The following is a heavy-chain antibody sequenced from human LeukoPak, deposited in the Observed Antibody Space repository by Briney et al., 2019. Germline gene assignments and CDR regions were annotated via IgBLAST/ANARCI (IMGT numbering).Heavy chain of an antibody. CDR3: ARERFAGGYRYLDY. V-gene: IGHV4-31*03. Sequence: SETLSLTCTVSGDSISNGVKYWSWIRQHPGRGLEWIGYIYHSGSTSYYPSLKSRLTISIATSKNQFSLRLNSVIAADTAVYYCARERFAGGYRYLDYWGQGTLVTVSS. J-gene: IGHJ4*02. CDR1: GDSISNGVKY. D-gene: IGHD2-8*02. CDR2: IYHSGST.